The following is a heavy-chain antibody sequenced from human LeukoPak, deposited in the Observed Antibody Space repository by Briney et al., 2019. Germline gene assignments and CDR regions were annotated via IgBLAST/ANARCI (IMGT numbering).Heavy chain of an antibody. CDR1: GGSFSGYY. V-gene: IGHV4-34*01. Sequence: SETLSLTCAVFGGSFSGYYWTWIRQSPGKGLEWIGEISHRGGTNRNPSLKSRVTMSVEPSKNQFSVRLSSMTAADTAVYYCARGPDITARPLDYWGQGTLVTVSS. CDR3: ARGPDITARPLDY. J-gene: IGHJ4*02. CDR2: ISHRGGT. D-gene: IGHD6-6*01.